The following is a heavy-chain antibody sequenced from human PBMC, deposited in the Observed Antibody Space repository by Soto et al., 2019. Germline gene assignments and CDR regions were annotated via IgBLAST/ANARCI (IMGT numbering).Heavy chain of an antibody. Sequence: GASVKVSCKASGYTFTGYDINWVRQAPGQGLEWLGWMDPNSGSTGYAQNFQGRVTMTRNMSINTAHMELSSLRSEDTAVYYCARERKFDFWRKGLDVWGQGATVTVSS. J-gene: IGHJ6*02. D-gene: IGHD3-3*01. CDR2: MDPNSGST. CDR3: ARERKFDFWRKGLDV. V-gene: IGHV1-8*01. CDR1: GYTFTGYD.